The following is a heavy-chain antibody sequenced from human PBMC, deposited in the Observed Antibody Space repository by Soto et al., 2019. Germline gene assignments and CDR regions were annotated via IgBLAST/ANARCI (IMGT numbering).Heavy chain of an antibody. D-gene: IGHD3-22*01. CDR2: VTPLLGTA. Sequence: QVKLVQSGAEVKKPGSSLKVSCKASGGTFSSYALSWVRQAPGQGLEWRGGVTPLLGTAHYEQKFQGGVTITADKSTSTGYMELSSLRSEDTAVYYCARETYYYDSRGLNYDYCYDMYVWGQGTTVTVSS. J-gene: IGHJ6*02. CDR1: GGTFSSYA. V-gene: IGHV1-69*06. CDR3: ARETYYYDSRGLNYDYCYDMYV.